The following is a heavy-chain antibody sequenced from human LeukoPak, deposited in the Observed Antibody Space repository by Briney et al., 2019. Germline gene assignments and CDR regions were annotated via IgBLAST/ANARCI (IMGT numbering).Heavy chain of an antibody. J-gene: IGHJ4*02. CDR1: GFSVSSNY. CDR3: ARLTGAIGNY. Sequence: GGSLRLSCAASGFSVSSNYMSWVRQAPGKGLEWVSIIYSGGNTYYADSVKGRFTISRDNSKNTLYLQMDSLRAEDTAVYYCARLTGAIGNYWGQGILVTVSS. CDR2: IYSGGNT. V-gene: IGHV3-53*01. D-gene: IGHD1-26*01.